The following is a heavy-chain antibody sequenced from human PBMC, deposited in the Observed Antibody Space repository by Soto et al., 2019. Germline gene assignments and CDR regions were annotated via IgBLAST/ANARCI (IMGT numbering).Heavy chain of an antibody. V-gene: IGHV3-21*02. CDR3: WRGSYGDYDS. Sequence: EVQLVESGGGLVKPGGSLRLSCAASGFTFSAYTMNWVRQAPGKGLEWVSSLDPSSTYIYYADSVKGRFTLSRDNAKNSLFLRVVCLRADDTARYYCWRGSYGDYDSWGQGTLVTVSS. D-gene: IGHD4-17*01. J-gene: IGHJ5*01. CDR1: GFTFSAYT. CDR2: LDPSSTYI.